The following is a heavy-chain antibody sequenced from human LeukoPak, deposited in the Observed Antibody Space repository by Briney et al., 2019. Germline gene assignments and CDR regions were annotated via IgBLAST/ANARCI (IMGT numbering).Heavy chain of an antibody. CDR1: GYTFTSYG. J-gene: IGHJ4*02. D-gene: IGHD3-22*01. V-gene: IGHV1-18*01. Sequence: ASVKVSCKASGYTFTSYGISWVRQAPGQGLEWMGWISAYNGNTNYAQKLRGRVTMTTDTSTSTAYMELRSLRSDDTAVYYCARRPSYYYDSSGWVDYWGQGTLVTVSS. CDR3: ARRPSYYYDSSGWVDY. CDR2: ISAYNGNT.